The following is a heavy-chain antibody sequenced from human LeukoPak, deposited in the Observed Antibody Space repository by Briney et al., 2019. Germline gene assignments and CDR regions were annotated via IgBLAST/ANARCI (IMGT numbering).Heavy chain of an antibody. V-gene: IGHV4-34*01. Sequence: SETLSLTRTVSGGSIRSYYWSWIRQPPGKGLEWIGEINHSGSTNYNPSLKSRVTISVDTSKNQFSLKLSSVTAADTAVYYCARPDYDFWSGYDYWGQGTLVTVSS. CDR2: INHSGST. J-gene: IGHJ4*02. D-gene: IGHD3-3*01. CDR3: ARPDYDFWSGYDY. CDR1: GGSIRSYY.